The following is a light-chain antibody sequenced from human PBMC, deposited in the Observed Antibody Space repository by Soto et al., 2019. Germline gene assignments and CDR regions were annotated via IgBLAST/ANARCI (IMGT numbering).Light chain of an antibody. CDR3: QQYNSYAWT. CDR2: TAS. Sequence: IPFTQSPTFPSASVVDRVTIPCRASQGISSYLAWYQQKPGKAPKLLIYTASTLQSGVPSRFSGSGSGTDFTLTISGLQPDDLATYYCQQYNSYAWTFGQGTKVDIK. CDR1: QGISSY. J-gene: IGKJ1*01. V-gene: IGKV1-9*01.